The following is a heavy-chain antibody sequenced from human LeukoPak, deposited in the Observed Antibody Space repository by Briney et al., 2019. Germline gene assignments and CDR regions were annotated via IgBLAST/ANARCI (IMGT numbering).Heavy chain of an antibody. Sequence: ASVKVSCKASGYTFTSYDINWVRQATGQGLEWMGWMNPNSGNTGYAQKFQGRVTMTRNTSISTAYMELSSLRSEDTAVYYCARGRGDYGGYYFDHWGQGTLVTVSS. CDR1: GYTFTSYD. CDR2: MNPNSGNT. V-gene: IGHV1-8*01. D-gene: IGHD4-17*01. CDR3: ARGRGDYGGYYFDH. J-gene: IGHJ4*02.